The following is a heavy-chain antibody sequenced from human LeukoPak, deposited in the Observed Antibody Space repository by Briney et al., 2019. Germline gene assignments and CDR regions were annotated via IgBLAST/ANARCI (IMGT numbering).Heavy chain of an antibody. J-gene: IGHJ3*02. D-gene: IGHD6-13*01. V-gene: IGHV1-24*01. CDR2: FDPEDGET. Sequence: GASVKVSCKVSGYTLTELSMHWVRQAPGKGLEWMGGFDPEDGETIYAQKFQGRVTMTRDTSTSTVYMELRSLRSDDTAVYYCAREEVYSSSWGAFDIWGQGTMVTVSS. CDR3: AREEVYSSSWGAFDI. CDR1: GYTLTELS.